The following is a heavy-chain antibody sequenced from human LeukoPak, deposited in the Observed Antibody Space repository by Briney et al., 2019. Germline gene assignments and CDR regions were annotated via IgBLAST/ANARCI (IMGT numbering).Heavy chain of an antibody. J-gene: IGHJ4*02. Sequence: SETLSLTCTVSGGSISGYFWSWIRQSPGKGLEWIAYISYSGSPSYNPSLKSRVTLSVDTSKDQFSLKLTSVTAADTAVYYCARHGAAMVTYPLDYWGQGTLVTVSS. CDR3: ARHGAAMVTYPLDY. CDR1: GGSISGYF. CDR2: ISYSGSP. D-gene: IGHD5-18*01. V-gene: IGHV4-59*08.